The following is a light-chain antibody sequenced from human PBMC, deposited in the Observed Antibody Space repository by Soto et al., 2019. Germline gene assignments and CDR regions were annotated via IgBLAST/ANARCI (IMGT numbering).Light chain of an antibody. Sequence: QSPSTLSASVGDIVTITCRASQSISGWLAWYQQKPGKAPKLLIYDASSLESGVPSRFSGSGSGTEFTLTISSLQPDDFATYYCQQYNTYSRTFGQGTKVDIK. CDR1: QSISGW. CDR2: DAS. J-gene: IGKJ1*01. V-gene: IGKV1-5*01. CDR3: QQYNTYSRT.